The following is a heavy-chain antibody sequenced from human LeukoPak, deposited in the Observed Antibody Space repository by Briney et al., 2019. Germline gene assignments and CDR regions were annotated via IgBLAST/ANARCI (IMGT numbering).Heavy chain of an antibody. J-gene: IGHJ4*02. Sequence: PSETLSLTCTVSGGSISNSGGFYWSWIRQHPGNGLEWIGFISYRGSTYYDPSLKSRVSMSVDTSRSQFSLRLTSVTDEDTAVYYCARISQSSGGFYYWGQGSLVTVSS. D-gene: IGHD2-15*01. CDR3: ARISQSSGGFYY. CDR2: ISYRGST. V-gene: IGHV4-31*02. CDR1: GGSISNSGGFY.